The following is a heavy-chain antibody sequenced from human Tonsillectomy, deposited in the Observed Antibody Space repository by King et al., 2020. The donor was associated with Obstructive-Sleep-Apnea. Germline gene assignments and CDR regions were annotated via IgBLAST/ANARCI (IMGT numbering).Heavy chain of an antibody. V-gene: IGHV4-39*07. CDR1: GGSISSSSYY. J-gene: IGHJ5*02. D-gene: IGHD3-3*01. Sequence: QLQESGPGLVKPSETLSLTCTVSGGSISSSSYYWGWIRQPPGKGLEWIGSLYYSGSTYYNPSLKSRVTISVDTSKKQFSLKVSSVTAADTAVYYCAGGLDFWSGYYASWFDPWGQGTLVTVSS. CDR2: LYYSGST. CDR3: AGGLDFWSGYYASWFDP.